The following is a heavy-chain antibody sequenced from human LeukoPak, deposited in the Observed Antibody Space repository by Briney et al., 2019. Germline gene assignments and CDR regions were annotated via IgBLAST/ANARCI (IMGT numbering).Heavy chain of an antibody. CDR2: ISSSSSYI. Sequence: GGSLRLSCAASGFTFSSYSMNWVRQAPGKGLEWVSSISSSSSYIYYADSVKGRFTISRDNAENSLYLQMNSLRAEDTAVYYCARDGRPYYYDSSGHLDVWGKGTTVTVSS. V-gene: IGHV3-21*01. CDR3: ARDGRPYYYDSSGHLDV. J-gene: IGHJ6*04. CDR1: GFTFSSYS. D-gene: IGHD3-22*01.